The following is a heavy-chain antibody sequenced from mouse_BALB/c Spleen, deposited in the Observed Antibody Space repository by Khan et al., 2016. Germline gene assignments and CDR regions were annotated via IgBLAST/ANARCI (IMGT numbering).Heavy chain of an antibody. CDR2: ISGGSSTI. V-gene: IGHV5-17*02. J-gene: IGHJ4*01. D-gene: IGHD4-1*01. CDR1: GFTFSVFG. CDR3: ARLTPYAMDY. Sequence: EVELVESGGDLVQPGGSRKLSCAASGFTFSVFGIHWVRQAPEKGLEWVAYISGGSSTIYYADTVKGRFTISRDNPKNTLFLQMTSLRSEDTAVYYCARLTPYAMDYWGQGTSVTVSS.